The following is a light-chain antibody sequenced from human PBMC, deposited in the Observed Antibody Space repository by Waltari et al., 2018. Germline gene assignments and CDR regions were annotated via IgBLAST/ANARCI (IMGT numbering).Light chain of an antibody. Sequence: QSVLTQSPSASGTPGQRVTISCSGSRSNIGSNYVYWYQHLPGTAPKLLLYRNNQRPAGVPDRFSGSKSGTSASLAIFVLRSEDDADYFCAAWDDSLSGPVFGGGTKLTVL. CDR1: RSNIGSNY. CDR3: AAWDDSLSGPV. V-gene: IGLV1-47*01. J-gene: IGLJ3*02. CDR2: RNN.